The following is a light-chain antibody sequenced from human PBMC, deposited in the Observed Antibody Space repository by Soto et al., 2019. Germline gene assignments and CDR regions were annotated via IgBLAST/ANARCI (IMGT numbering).Light chain of an antibody. CDR1: NIGSKR. Sequence: SYELTQPPSVSVAPEKTARITCGGNNIGSKRVHWYRQKPGQAPVLVIYYDSDRPSGIPERFSGSNSGNTATLTISRVEAGDEADYYCQVRDITADDNVFGTGTKLTVL. CDR2: YDS. V-gene: IGLV3-21*04. CDR3: QVRDITADDNV. J-gene: IGLJ1*01.